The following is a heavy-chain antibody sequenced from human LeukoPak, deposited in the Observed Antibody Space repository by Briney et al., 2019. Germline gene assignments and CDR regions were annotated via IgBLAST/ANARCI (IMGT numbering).Heavy chain of an antibody. CDR2: ISGSGGST. Sequence: GGSLRLSCAASGFTFSSYGMSWVRQAPGKGLEWVSAISGSGGSTYYADSVKGRFTISRDNSKNTLYLQMNSLRAEDTALYYCAKGVRITMVRGAFDIWGQGTMVTVSS. D-gene: IGHD3-10*01. CDR1: GFTFSSYG. J-gene: IGHJ3*02. CDR3: AKGVRITMVRGAFDI. V-gene: IGHV3-23*01.